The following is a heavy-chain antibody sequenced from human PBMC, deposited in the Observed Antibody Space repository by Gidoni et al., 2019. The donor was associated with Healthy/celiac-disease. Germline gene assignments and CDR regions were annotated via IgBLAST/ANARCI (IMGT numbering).Heavy chain of an antibody. Sequence: QVQLVQSGAEVKKPGASVKVSCTASGYTFTGYYMHWVRPAPGQGLEWMGWINPNSGGTNYAQKFQGWVTMTRDTSISTAYMELSRLRSDDTAVYYCARDGAYCGGDCYSSYYYYYYGMDVWGQGTTVTVSS. V-gene: IGHV1-2*04. D-gene: IGHD2-21*02. J-gene: IGHJ6*02. CDR1: GYTFTGYY. CDR2: INPNSGGT. CDR3: ARDGAYCGGDCYSSYYYYYYGMDV.